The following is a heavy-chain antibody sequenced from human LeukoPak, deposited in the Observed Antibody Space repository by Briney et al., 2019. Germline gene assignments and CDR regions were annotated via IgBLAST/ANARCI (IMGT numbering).Heavy chain of an antibody. J-gene: IGHJ4*02. CDR3: AREDGYCSGGNCYSYFDS. V-gene: IGHV3-7*01. CDR1: GFTLSHFW. CDR2: IKKTGSET. Sequence: PPGGSLRLSCAASGFTLSHFWMSWVRQAPGKGLEWVAYIKKTGSETYYVDSVKGRFTITRDNTRNSLFLQMYSLRAEDTAVYFCAREDGYCSGGNCYSYFDSWGQGTLVTVSS. D-gene: IGHD2-15*01.